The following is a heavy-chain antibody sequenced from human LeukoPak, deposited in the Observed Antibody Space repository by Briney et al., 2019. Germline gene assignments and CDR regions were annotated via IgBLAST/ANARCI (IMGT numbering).Heavy chain of an antibody. CDR2: TRSKANRYTT. CDR3: VTGTAVFDY. V-gene: IGHV3-72*01. Sequence: GGSLRLSCAASGFTFSDHYMDWVRQAPGKGLEWDARTRSKANRYTTEYAASVKGRFSISRGDSKNSLYLQMSSLKTDDTAVYYCVTGTAVFDYWGQGTLVTVTS. CDR1: GFTFSDHY. J-gene: IGHJ4*02. D-gene: IGHD1-7*01.